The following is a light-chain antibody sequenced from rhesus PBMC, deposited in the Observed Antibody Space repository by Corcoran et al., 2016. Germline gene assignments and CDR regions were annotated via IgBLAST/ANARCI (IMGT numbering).Light chain of an antibody. CDR3: LQHNSYPYS. CDR1: QDISSS. CDR2: AAS. Sequence: DIQMTQSPSSLSASVGDTVTITCRASQDISSSLNWFQQKPGKAPKLLIYAASSLESGVPSRFSGSGSGTDFTLTISILQPEDFAVYYCLQHNSYPYSVGQGTKVEIK. J-gene: IGKJ2*01. V-gene: IGKV1-28*03.